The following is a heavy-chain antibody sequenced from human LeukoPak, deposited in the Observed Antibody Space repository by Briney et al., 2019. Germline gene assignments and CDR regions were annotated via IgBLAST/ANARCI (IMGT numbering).Heavy chain of an antibody. CDR3: ARDMGIQPSHY. J-gene: IGHJ4*02. CDR1: GYTFTGYY. V-gene: IGHV1-69*04. CDR2: IIPILGIA. D-gene: IGHD5-18*01. Sequence: GASVKVSCKASGYTFTGYYMHWVRQAPGQGLEWMGRIIPILGIANYAQKFQGRVTITADKSTSTAYMELSSLRSEDTAVYYCARDMGIQPSHYWGQGTLVTVSS.